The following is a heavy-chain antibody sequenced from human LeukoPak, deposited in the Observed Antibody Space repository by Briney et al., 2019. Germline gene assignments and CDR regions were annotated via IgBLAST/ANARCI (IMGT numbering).Heavy chain of an antibody. Sequence: SETLSLTCAVYGGSFSGYYWSWIRQPPGKGLEWIGEINHSGSTNYNPSLKSRVTISVDTSKNQFSLKLSSVTAADTAVYYCARHWQEGQYYDFWSGWTNWFDPWGQGTLVTVSS. CDR1: GGSFSGYY. J-gene: IGHJ5*02. V-gene: IGHV4-34*01. CDR3: ARHWQEGQYYDFWSGWTNWFDP. CDR2: INHSGST. D-gene: IGHD3-3*01.